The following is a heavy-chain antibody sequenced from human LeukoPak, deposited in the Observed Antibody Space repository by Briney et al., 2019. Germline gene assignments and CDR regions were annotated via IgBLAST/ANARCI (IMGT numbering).Heavy chain of an antibody. CDR2: IIPIFGTA. D-gene: IGHD3-3*01. Sequence: VKVSCKASGGTFSSYAISWVRQAPGQGLEWMGGIIPIFGTANYAQKFQGRVTITTHESTGTAYMELSSLRSSVTASDTCMYYSDCNLWSGCWSRFDYWGQGTLVTVSS. V-gene: IGHV1-69*13. CDR3: MYYSDCNLWSGCWSRFDY. J-gene: IGHJ4*02. CDR1: GGTFSSYA.